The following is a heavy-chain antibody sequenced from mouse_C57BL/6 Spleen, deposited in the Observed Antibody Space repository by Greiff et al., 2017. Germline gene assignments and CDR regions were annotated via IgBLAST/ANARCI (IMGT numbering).Heavy chain of an antibody. V-gene: IGHV1-19*01. Sequence: EVQLQPSGPVLVKPGASVKMSCKASGYTFTDYYMNWVKQSHGKSLEWIGVINPYNGGTSYNQKFKGKATLTVDKSSSTAYMELDSLTSEDSAVYYCASGYDGCCAWFAYWGQGTLVTVSA. D-gene: IGHD2-3*01. J-gene: IGHJ3*01. CDR1: GYTFTDYY. CDR2: INPYNGGT. CDR3: ASGYDGCCAWFAY.